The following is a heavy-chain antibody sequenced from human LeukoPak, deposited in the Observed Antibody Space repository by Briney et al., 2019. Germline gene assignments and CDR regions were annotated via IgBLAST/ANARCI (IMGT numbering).Heavy chain of an antibody. V-gene: IGHV3-23*01. Sequence: GGSLRLSCEASGFAFRNYAMAWVRQSPGKGLEWVSGISAGGSRTYYSESVKGRFTISRDNSKNTLYLQMNSLRAEDTAVYYCAKDRCSNGIGCLYYYMDVWGKGTTVTISS. J-gene: IGHJ6*03. CDR1: GFAFRNYA. D-gene: IGHD2-8*01. CDR2: ISAGGSRT. CDR3: AKDRCSNGIGCLYYYMDV.